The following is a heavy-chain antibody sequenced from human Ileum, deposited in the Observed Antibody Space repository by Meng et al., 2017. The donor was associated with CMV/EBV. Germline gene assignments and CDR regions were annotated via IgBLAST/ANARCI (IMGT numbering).Heavy chain of an antibody. Sequence: GESLKISCAASGFTFADYAMTWVRQAPGKGLEWVSIIYVGNKSTYYADSVKGRFTISRDKSRNTLYLQMNSLRADDTAVYFCARQNSGFDYWGQGTRVTVSS. V-gene: IGHV3-23*03. J-gene: IGHJ4*02. CDR3: ARQNSGFDY. CDR1: GFTFADYA. CDR2: IYVGNKST. D-gene: IGHD3-10*01.